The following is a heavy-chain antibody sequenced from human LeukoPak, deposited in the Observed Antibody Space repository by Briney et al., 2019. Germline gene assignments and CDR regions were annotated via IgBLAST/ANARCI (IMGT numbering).Heavy chain of an antibody. D-gene: IGHD4-17*01. V-gene: IGHV3-11*04. J-gene: IGHJ6*03. CDR1: GFTFSDYY. CDR2: ISSSGSTI. Sequence: GGSLRLSCAASGFTFSDYYMSWIRQAPGKGLEWVSYISSSGSTIYYADSVKGRFTISRDNAKNSLYLQMNSLRAEDTAVYYCAKRVARGDGYYYYYMDVWGKGTTVTVSS. CDR3: AKRVARGDGYYYYYMDV.